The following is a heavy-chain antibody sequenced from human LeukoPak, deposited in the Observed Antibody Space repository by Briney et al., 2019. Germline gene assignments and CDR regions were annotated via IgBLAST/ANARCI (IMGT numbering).Heavy chain of an antibody. CDR1: GFTFSNNW. V-gene: IGHV3-74*01. CDR2: INPDVRRA. J-gene: IGHJ6*03. CDR3: VREAAVVPTDIGVYYYYFMDV. Sequence: PGGPLRPSCAASGFTFSNNWRHWVRQAPGKGLVWVSRINPDVRRADYATSVKGRFTISRDNAKNTLYLQANNLRAEDTAVYYCVREAAVVPTDIGVYYYYFMDVWGTGTPVTASS. D-gene: IGHD3-22*01.